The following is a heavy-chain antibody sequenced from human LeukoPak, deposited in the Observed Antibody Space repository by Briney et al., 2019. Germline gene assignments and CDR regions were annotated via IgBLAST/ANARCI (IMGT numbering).Heavy chain of an antibody. CDR1: GFTFSDYY. CDR2: ISSSGSTI. D-gene: IGHD6-19*01. Sequence: GGSLRLSCAASGFTFSDYYMSWIRQAPGKGLKGVSYISSSGSTIYYADPVKGRCTISRDNAKNSLYLQMNSLRAEDTAVYYCARGGWYNWFDPWGQGTLVTVSS. CDR3: ARGGWYNWFDP. V-gene: IGHV3-11*01. J-gene: IGHJ5*02.